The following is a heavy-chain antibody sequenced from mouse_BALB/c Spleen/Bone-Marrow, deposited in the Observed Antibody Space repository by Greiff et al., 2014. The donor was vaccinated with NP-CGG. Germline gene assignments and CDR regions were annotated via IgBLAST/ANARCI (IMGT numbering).Heavy chain of an antibody. Sequence: VMLVESGPGLVAPSQSLSITCTVSGFSLTGYGVHWVRQPPGKGLEWLGVIWTGGTTNYDSALMSRLSISKDNSESQVFLKMKSLQTDDTAIYYCARDYGSRHYFDYWGQGTTLTVSS. V-gene: IGHV2-9*02. D-gene: IGHD1-1*01. CDR2: IWTGGTT. J-gene: IGHJ2*01. CDR1: GFSLTGYG. CDR3: ARDYGSRHYFDY.